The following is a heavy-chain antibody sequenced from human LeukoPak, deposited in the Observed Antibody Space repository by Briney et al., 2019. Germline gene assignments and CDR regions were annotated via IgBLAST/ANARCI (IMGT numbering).Heavy chain of an antibody. J-gene: IGHJ4*02. CDR2: IKPNNGVT. CDR3: ARPTYCGSDCYFNFDY. CDR1: GYTFATYF. Sequence: AASVKVSCKTSGYTFATYFMHWVRQAPGQGLEWMGYIKPNNGVTNYAQKFRGRVTMTWDTSISTAYIELSGLTSDDTAIYYCARPTYCGSDCYFNFDYWGQGTLVTVSS. D-gene: IGHD2-21*02. V-gene: IGHV1-2*02.